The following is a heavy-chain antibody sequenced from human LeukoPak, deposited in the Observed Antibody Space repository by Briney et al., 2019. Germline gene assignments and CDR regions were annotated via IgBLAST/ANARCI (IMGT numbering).Heavy chain of an antibody. CDR1: GFTFSSYG. V-gene: IGHV3-15*01. CDR2: IKSKTDGGTT. Sequence: GGSLRLSCAASGFTFSSYGMHWVRQAPGKGLEWVGRIKSKTDGGTTDYAAPVKGRFTISRDDSKNTLYLQMNSLKTEDTAVYYCTPDVGATKFYYYYMDVWGKGTTVTVSS. J-gene: IGHJ6*03. D-gene: IGHD1-26*01. CDR3: TPDVGATKFYYYYMDV.